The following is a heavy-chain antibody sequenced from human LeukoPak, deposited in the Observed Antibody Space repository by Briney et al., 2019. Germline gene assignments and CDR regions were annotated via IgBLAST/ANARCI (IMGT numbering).Heavy chain of an antibody. CDR1: GFTFSSSW. J-gene: IGHJ4*02. D-gene: IGHD1-26*01. Sequence: PGGSLRLSSAASGFTFSSSWMTWVRQAPGKGLERVANIKNDGSETYYMDSVKGRFTISRDNAKNSMYLQMNSLRAEDTAVYYCAKDLELTPFDSWGQGTLVTVSS. CDR3: AKDLELTPFDS. V-gene: IGHV3-7*01. CDR2: IKNDGSET.